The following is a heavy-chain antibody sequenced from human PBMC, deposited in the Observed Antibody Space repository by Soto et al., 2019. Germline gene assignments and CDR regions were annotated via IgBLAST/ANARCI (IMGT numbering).Heavy chain of an antibody. CDR3: ARRTDYYASSGTFDY. V-gene: IGHV4-4*02. CDR2: IYNSGRT. D-gene: IGHD3-22*01. J-gene: IGHJ4*02. CDR1: GGSISSNNW. Sequence: QVQLQESGPGLVKPSGTLSLTCGVSGGSISSNNWWRWVRQPPGKVLKWIGEIYNSGRTNYKPSLESRVTILVDKSKNKFSLNLSSVTAADTAVYYCARRTDYYASSGTFDYWGQGTLVTVSS.